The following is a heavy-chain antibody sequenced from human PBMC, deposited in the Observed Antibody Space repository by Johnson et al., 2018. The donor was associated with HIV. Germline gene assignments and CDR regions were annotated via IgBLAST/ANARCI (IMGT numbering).Heavy chain of an antibody. D-gene: IGHD3-16*01. Sequence: MQLVESGGGVVQPGRSLRLSCAASGFTFSSYGMYWVRQAPGTGLEWVAVIWYDGSNKYYADSVKGRFTISRDNSKNTLYLQMNSLRAEDTAVYYCAKDRLFGFRNDAFDIWGQGTMVTVSS. J-gene: IGHJ3*02. CDR3: AKDRLFGFRNDAFDI. CDR1: GFTFSSYG. CDR2: IWYDGSNK. V-gene: IGHV3-33*06.